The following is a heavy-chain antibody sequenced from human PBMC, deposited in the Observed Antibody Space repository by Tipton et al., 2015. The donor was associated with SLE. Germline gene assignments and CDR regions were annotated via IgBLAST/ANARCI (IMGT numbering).Heavy chain of an antibody. Sequence: SVKGRFTISRDNSKNTLFLQMNSLRAEDTALYYCASAYSSIYDAFDIWGQGTMVTVSS. V-gene: IGHV3-23*01. CDR3: ASAYSSIYDAFDI. J-gene: IGHJ3*02. D-gene: IGHD6-13*01.